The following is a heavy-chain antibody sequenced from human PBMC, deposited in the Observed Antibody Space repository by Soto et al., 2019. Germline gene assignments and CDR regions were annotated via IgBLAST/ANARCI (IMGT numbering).Heavy chain of an antibody. Sequence: EVQLVESGGGLNQPGGSLRLSCAASGFTVSSKYMTWVRQAPGKGLEWVSVIYGGGTTYYADSVKGRFTISRDNSKNTLYLQMNSLRAEDTAVYYCVQTTGWPGFDFWGQGTLVTVSS. J-gene: IGHJ4*02. CDR1: GFTVSSKY. CDR2: IYGGGTT. CDR3: VQTTGWPGFDF. V-gene: IGHV3-53*01. D-gene: IGHD6-19*01.